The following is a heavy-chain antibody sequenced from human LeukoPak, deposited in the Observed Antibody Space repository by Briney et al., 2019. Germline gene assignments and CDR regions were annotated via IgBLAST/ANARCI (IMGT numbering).Heavy chain of an antibody. V-gene: IGHV3-7*05. Sequence: PGRSLRLSCAASGFIFSRYWMSWVRQAPGKGLEWVASIKQDGSEKYYVDSVKGRFTISRDNAKNSLYLQMNSLKAEDTAVYYCARGDYYYYYGMDVWGQGTTVTVSS. CDR3: ARGDYYYYYGMDV. CDR1: GFIFSRYW. J-gene: IGHJ6*02. CDR2: IKQDGSEK.